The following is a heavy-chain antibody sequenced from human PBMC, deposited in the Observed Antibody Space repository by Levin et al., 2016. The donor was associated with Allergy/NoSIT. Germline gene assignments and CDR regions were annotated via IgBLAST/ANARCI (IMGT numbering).Heavy chain of an antibody. CDR3: AREGSSDCSSTSCYVDV. D-gene: IGHD2-2*01. CDR1: GGSISSHY. Sequence: LRLSCAVSGGSISSHYWNWMRQPAGKGLEWIGRIYASGNTKYNSSLESRVIMSVDTSKNHFSLKMTSVTAADTAVYHCAREGSSDCSSTSCYVDVWGQGIMVTVSS. J-gene: IGHJ6*02. CDR2: IYASGNT. V-gene: IGHV4-4*07.